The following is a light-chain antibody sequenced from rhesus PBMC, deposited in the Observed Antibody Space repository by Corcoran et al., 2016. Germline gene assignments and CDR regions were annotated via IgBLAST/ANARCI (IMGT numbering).Light chain of an antibody. CDR2: YDK. Sequence: DIQMSQSPSSLSASVGDRVTITCRASQGISSYLNWYQQKPGKAPKLLVYYDKSLASGVPSMFSGSGSGTDYTLTISSLQPEDFATYYCQQGYSTPLTFGGGTKVEIK. J-gene: IGKJ4*01. CDR1: QGISSY. CDR3: QQGYSTPLT. V-gene: IGKV1-32*03.